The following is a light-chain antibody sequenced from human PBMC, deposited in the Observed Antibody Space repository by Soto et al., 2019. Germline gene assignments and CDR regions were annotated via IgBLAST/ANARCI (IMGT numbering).Light chain of an antibody. J-gene: IGLJ2*01. Sequence: QSALTQPASVSGSPGQSITVSCTGTSSDVGGYNYVSWYQHHPGKAPKLMIFEVSNRPSGVSDRFSGSKSDNTASLTISGLQAEDEADYYCSSYTSTSSPVLFGGGTKLTVL. CDR1: SSDVGGYNY. CDR2: EVS. CDR3: SSYTSTSSPVL. V-gene: IGLV2-14*01.